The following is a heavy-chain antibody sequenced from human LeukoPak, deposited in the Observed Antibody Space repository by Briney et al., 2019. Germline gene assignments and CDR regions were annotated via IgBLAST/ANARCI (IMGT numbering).Heavy chain of an antibody. J-gene: IGHJ5*02. CDR2: INPNSGGT. D-gene: IGHD4-17*01. CDR3: ARDSDYGDGFDP. CDR1: GYTFTGYY. V-gene: IGHV1-2*02. Sequence: GASVKVSCKASGYTFTGYYMHWVRQAPGQGFEWMGWINPNSGGTNYAQKFQGRVTMTRDTSISTAYMELSRLRSDDTAVYYCARDSDYGDGFDPWGQGTLVTVSS.